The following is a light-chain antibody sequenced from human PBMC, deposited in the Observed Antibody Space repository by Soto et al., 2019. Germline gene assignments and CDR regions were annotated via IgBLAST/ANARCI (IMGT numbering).Light chain of an antibody. V-gene: IGKV3-20*01. Sequence: DIVLTQSLGTLSLSPGERATLSCRASQIISSNYLGWYQQRPGQAPRLLIYGASTRATGIPDRFSGSGSGTDFPLTISSLQPEDVATYYCQKYNSGLRTFGGGTTVEIK. CDR2: GAS. CDR1: QIISSNY. J-gene: IGKJ4*01. CDR3: QKYNSGLRT.